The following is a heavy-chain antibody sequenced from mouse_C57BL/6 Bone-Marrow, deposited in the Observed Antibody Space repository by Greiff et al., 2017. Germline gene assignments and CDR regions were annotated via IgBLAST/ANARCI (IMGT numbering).Heavy chain of an antibody. Sequence: QVQLQQPGAELVKPGASVKLSCKASGYTFTSYWMHWVKQRPGQGLEWIGMIHPNSGSTNYNEKFKSKATLTVDKSSSPAYMQLSSLTSEDSAVYYCARGIYYDYDVPIFFAYWGQGTTLTVSA. D-gene: IGHD2-4*01. J-gene: IGHJ2*01. CDR3: ARGIYYDYDVPIFFAY. CDR2: IHPNSGST. CDR1: GYTFTSYW. V-gene: IGHV1-64*01.